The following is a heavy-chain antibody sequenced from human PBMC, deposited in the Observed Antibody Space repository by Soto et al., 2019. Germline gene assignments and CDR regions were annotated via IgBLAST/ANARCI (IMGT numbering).Heavy chain of an antibody. D-gene: IGHD5-18*01. CDR1: GYRFRDYX. Sequence: QLQLVQSGAAVKKPGASVKVSCKASGYRFRDYXXXXXRQAPGQGLEWMGWVSAYNDNTKYSQKVQGRVTMTADTSSTTAYMELRDLGSDDTAVYYCARDQDAYTYAYAYWGQGTLVTVSS. J-gene: IGHJ4*02. CDR2: VSAYNDNT. CDR3: ARDQDAYTYAYAY. V-gene: IGHV1-18*01.